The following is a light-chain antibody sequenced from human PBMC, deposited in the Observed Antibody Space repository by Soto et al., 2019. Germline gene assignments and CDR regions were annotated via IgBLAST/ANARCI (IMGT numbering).Light chain of an antibody. CDR2: TAA. V-gene: IGKV1-39*01. CDR1: QSISSN. CDR3: QQSNSLPPT. Sequence: DIQMTQSPSSLSASVGDRVTITCRASQSISSNLNWYQQKPGKAPKLLIYTAASLQSGVPSRFSGSGSGKDFTLTIASLQLEDFATYYCQQSNSLPPTFGQGTKVEIK. J-gene: IGKJ1*01.